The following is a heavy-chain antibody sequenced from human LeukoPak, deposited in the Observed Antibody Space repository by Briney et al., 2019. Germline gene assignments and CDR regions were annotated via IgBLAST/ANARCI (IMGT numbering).Heavy chain of an antibody. CDR2: IDPSDSYT. CDR1: GYSFTSYW. D-gene: IGHD2-8*01. V-gene: IGHV5-10-1*04. J-gene: IGHJ4*02. CDR3: ARLGPYCSNGVCPADY. Sequence: GESLKISCKGSGYSFTSYWISWVRQMPGKGLEWMGRIDPSDSYTNYSPSFQGQVTISADKSISTAYLQWSNLKAPDTAMYYCARLGPYCSNGVCPADYWGQGTLVTVSS.